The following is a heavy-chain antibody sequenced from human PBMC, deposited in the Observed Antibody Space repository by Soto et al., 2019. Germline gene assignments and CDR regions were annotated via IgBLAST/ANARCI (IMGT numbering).Heavy chain of an antibody. Sequence: EVQLVESGGGLVQPGGSLRLSCAASGFTFSSYWMHWVRQAPGKGLVWVSRINSDGSSTSYADSVKGRFTISRDNAKNTLYRQMNSLRAEDTAVYYCARVSFLTAGRYGMDVWGQGTTVTVSS. D-gene: IGHD6-13*01. V-gene: IGHV3-74*01. CDR1: GFTFSSYW. CDR3: ARVSFLTAGRYGMDV. CDR2: INSDGSST. J-gene: IGHJ6*02.